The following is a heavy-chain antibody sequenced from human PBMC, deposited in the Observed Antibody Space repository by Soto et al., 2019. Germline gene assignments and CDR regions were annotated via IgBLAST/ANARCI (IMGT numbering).Heavy chain of an antibody. CDR3: AREANDCLDY. CDR2: ISYDGSNK. D-gene: IGHD1-1*01. Sequence: GGSLRLSCAASGFTFSSYAMHWVRQAPGKGLEWVAVISYDGSNKYYADSVKGRFTISRDNSKNTLYLQMNSLRAEDTAVYYCAREANDCLDYWGQGTLVTVSS. J-gene: IGHJ4*02. CDR1: GFTFSSYA. V-gene: IGHV3-30*04.